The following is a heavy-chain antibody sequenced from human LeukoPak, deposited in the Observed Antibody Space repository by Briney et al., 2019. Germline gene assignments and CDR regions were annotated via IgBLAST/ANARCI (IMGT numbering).Heavy chain of an antibody. Sequence: KISCKGSGYSFTSYWIGWVRQMPGKGLEWMGIIYPGDSDTRYSPSFQGQVTISADKSISTAYLQWSSLKASDTAMYYCASLGSGMVVATISAFDIWGQGTMVTVSS. CDR2: IYPGDSDT. CDR1: GYSFTSYW. D-gene: IGHD5-12*01. V-gene: IGHV5-51*01. J-gene: IGHJ3*02. CDR3: ASLGSGMVVATISAFDI.